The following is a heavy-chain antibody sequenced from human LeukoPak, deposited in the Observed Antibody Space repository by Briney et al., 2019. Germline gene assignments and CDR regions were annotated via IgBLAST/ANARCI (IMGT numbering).Heavy chain of an antibody. CDR2: IRSKANSYAT. CDR3: RSRYGSGSYYRDY. CDR1: GFTFSGPA. J-gene: IGHJ4*02. D-gene: IGHD3-10*01. V-gene: IGHV3-73*01. Sequence: GGSLRLSCAASGFTFSGPAMHWVRQASGKGLEWVGRIRSKANSYATAYAASVKGRFTISRDDSKNTAYLQMNSLKTEDTAVYYCRSRYGSGSYYRDYWGQGTLVTVSS.